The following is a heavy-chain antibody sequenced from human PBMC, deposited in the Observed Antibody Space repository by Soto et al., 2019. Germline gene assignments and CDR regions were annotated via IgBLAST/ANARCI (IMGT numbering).Heavy chain of an antibody. CDR2: IIPVSGVR. CDR1: GGSFSIYA. D-gene: IGHD5-12*01. J-gene: IGHJ4*02. Sequence: QVQLVQSGAEVKKPGSSVKVSCKTSGGSFSIYAITWVRQAPGQGLEWMGGIIPVSGVRNFAQKFQGRVTINADESTTTAYMELRSLRLDDAAVYYCARQVVGGNDWYFFDSWGQGTLVTVSS. CDR3: ARQVVGGNDWYFFDS. V-gene: IGHV1-69*01.